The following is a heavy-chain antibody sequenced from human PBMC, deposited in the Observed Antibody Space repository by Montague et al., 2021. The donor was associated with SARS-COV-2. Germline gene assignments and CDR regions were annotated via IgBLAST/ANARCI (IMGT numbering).Heavy chain of an antibody. CDR3: ARGLAFDT. J-gene: IGHJ3*02. V-gene: IGHV4-59*08. CDR2: NGDT. Sequence: NGDTKYNPSLQSRVTISIDTSENQFSLRLNSVTAADTAVYFCARGLAFDTWGQGRLVTVSS.